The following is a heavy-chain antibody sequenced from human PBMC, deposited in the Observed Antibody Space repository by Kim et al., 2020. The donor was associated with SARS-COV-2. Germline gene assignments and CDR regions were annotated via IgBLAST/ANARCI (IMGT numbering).Heavy chain of an antibody. Sequence: ASVKVSFKTSGYTFSSHGISWVRQAPGQGPEWMGWINVYNGDTKYAERLQGRVTMTTDTSTRTAYMELRGLRSDDTAVYYCARSGGLWGYYNLDVWGQGTTVTVPS. CDR2: INVYNGDT. D-gene: IGHD2-8*02. CDR3: ARSGGLWGYYNLDV. CDR1: GYTFSSHG. J-gene: IGHJ6*02. V-gene: IGHV1-18*04.